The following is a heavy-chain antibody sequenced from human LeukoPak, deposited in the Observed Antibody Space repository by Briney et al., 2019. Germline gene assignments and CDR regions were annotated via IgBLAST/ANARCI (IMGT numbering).Heavy chain of an antibody. Sequence: SETLSLTCIVSGGSISGYHWGWVRQPPGKGLEYISFIYYNGDTNYNPSLKSRGTISVDTSKNQFSLKLSSVTAADTAVYYCARLGDCGHDCYSHDYWGQGTLVTVSS. CDR3: ARLGDCGHDCYSHDY. CDR1: GGSISGYH. J-gene: IGHJ4*02. CDR2: IYYNGDT. D-gene: IGHD2-21*01. V-gene: IGHV4-59*08.